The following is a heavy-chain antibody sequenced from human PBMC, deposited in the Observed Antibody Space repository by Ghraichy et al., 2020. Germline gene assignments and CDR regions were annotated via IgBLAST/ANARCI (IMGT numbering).Heavy chain of an antibody. CDR2: ISAYNGNT. CDR3: ARDHYYDSSGWDYMDV. V-gene: IGHV1-18*04. J-gene: IGHJ6*03. CDR1: GYTFTSYG. D-gene: IGHD3-22*01. Sequence: ASVKVSCKASGYTFTSYGISWVRQAPGQGLEWMGWISAYNGNTNYAQKLQGRVTMTTDTSTSTAYMELRSLRSDDTAVYYCARDHYYDSSGWDYMDVWGKGTTVTVSS.